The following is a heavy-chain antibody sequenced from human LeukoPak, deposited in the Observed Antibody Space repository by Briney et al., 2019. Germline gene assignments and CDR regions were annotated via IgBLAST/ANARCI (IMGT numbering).Heavy chain of an antibody. Sequence: PGGSLRLSCAASGFTFSSYGMHWVRQAPGEGLEWVAVISYDGSNKYYADSVKGRFTISRDNSKNTLYLQMNSLRAEDTAVYYCAKSSDYYGSGSFYFDYWGQGTLVTVSS. V-gene: IGHV3-30*18. CDR2: ISYDGSNK. CDR3: AKSSDYYGSGSFYFDY. CDR1: GFTFSSYG. J-gene: IGHJ4*02. D-gene: IGHD3-10*01.